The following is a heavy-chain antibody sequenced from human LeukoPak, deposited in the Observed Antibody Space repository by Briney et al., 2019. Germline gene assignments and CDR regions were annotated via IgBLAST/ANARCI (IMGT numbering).Heavy chain of an antibody. V-gene: IGHV3-7*01. J-gene: IGHJ3*02. Sequence: PGGSLRLSCAVSGFTFSSYSMNWVRQAPGKGLEWVATIKDDGSEEYYVDSVEGRFTISRDNAKKSLYLQMGSLRAEDTAVYFCARLAPYYGTGIIWGQGTVVTVSS. CDR1: GFTFSSYS. CDR2: IKDDGSEE. CDR3: ARLAPYYGTGII. D-gene: IGHD3-10*01.